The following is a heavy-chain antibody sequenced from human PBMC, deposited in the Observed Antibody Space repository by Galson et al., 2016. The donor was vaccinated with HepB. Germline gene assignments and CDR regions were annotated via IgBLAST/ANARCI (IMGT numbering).Heavy chain of an antibody. CDR3: ARGAFGSAYYHSDWYFDL. CDR2: IDSDGSST. CDR1: GFTFSGSW. J-gene: IGHJ2*01. V-gene: IGHV3-74*01. Sequence: SLRLSCAASGFTFSGSWMHWVRQAPGKGLVWVSRIDSDGSSTGHADSVKGRFTISRDNVKNTLHLQMDSLRADDTAVYYCARGAFGSAYYHSDWYFDLWGRGTLVTVSS. D-gene: IGHD3-22*01.